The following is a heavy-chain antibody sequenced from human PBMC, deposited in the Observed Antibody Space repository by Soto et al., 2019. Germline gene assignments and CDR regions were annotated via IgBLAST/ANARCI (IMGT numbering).Heavy chain of an antibody. CDR2: VIPIFGTP. J-gene: IGHJ6*02. CDR1: GGTFSTYA. CDR3: ARSQGGSSSLDIYYYYYYGMDV. D-gene: IGHD2-15*01. Sequence: SVKVSCKAPGGTFSTYAISWVRQAPGQGLEWMGGVIPIFGTPKYAQKFQGRVTITADESTSTGYMELRSVRSEDTAVYYCARSQGGSSSLDIYYYYYYGMDVWGQGTTVTVSS. V-gene: IGHV1-69*13.